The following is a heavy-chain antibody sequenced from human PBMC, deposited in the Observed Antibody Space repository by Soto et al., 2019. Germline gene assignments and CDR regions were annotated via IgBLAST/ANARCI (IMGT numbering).Heavy chain of an antibody. CDR1: GFTFSSYW. D-gene: IGHD6-19*01. CDR3: GGGWFWADY. Sequence: GGSLRLSCAASGFTFSSYWMHWVRQAPGKGLVWVSRINSDGSSTSYADSVKGRFTISRDNSKNTLYLQMNSLRVEDTAVYYCGGGWFWADYWGQGTLVTVSS. V-gene: IGHV3-74*01. CDR2: INSDGSST. J-gene: IGHJ4*02.